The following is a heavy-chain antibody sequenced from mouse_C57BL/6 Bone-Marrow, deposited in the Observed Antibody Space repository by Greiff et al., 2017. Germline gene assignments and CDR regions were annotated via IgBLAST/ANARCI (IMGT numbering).Heavy chain of an antibody. V-gene: IGHV1-69*01. D-gene: IGHD2-5*01. J-gene: IGHJ3*01. CDR2: IDPSDSYT. Sequence: QVQLKQPGAELVMPGASVKLSCKASGYTFTSYWMHWVKQRPGQGLEWIGEIDPSDSYTNYNKKFKGKSTLTVDKSSSTAYMQLSSLTSEDSAVYYCARFPYSNYGRWFAYWGQGTLVTVSA. CDR1: GYTFTSYW. CDR3: ARFPYSNYGRWFAY.